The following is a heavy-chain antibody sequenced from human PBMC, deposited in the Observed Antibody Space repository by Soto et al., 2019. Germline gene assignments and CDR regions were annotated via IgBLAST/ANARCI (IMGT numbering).Heavy chain of an antibody. CDR3: AREVPAAMGGVPYYYMDV. J-gene: IGHJ6*03. CDR1: GGSLSSGNFY. D-gene: IGHD2-2*01. CDR2: IYYSGST. V-gene: IGHV4-31*11. Sequence: QVQLQESGPGLVRPSQTLSLTCAVSGGSLSSGNFYWNWIRQHPGKGLEWIGYIYYSGSTYYNPPLNGRVTISGDTSNTQFSLKLGSVTAADTAVYYCAREVPAAMGGVPYYYMDVWGKGTTVTVSS.